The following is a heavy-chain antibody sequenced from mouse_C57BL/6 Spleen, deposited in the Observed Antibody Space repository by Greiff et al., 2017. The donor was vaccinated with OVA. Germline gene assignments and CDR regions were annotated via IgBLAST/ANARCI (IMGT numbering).Heavy chain of an antibody. CDR3: AREDYDVVGWFAY. D-gene: IGHD2-4*01. CDR1: GYTFTDYH. CDR2: ITTNNGGT. V-gene: IGHV1-18*01. Sequence: EVMLVESGPELVKPGASVKIPCKASGYTFTDYHMDWVTQSHGKSLEWIGDITTNNGGTIYNQKFKGKATLTVDKSSSTAYMELRSLTSEDTAVYYCAREDYDVVGWFAYWGQGTLVTVSA. J-gene: IGHJ3*01.